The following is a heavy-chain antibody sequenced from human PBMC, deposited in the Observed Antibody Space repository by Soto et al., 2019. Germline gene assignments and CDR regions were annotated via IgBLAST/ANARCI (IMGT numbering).Heavy chain of an antibody. CDR3: ATTYGDFRDFQN. V-gene: IGHV3-72*01. CDR1: GFTFSDHY. J-gene: IGHJ1*01. CDR2: IRNRANSYST. Sequence: EVQLVESGGGLVQPGESLRLSCAASGFTFSDHYMDWVRQAPGKGLEWVGRIRNRANSYSTEYAASVKGRFTISRDGSKNSLYLQMNSLKTEDTAVYYCATTYGDFRDFQNWGQGTLVIVSS. D-gene: IGHD4-17*01.